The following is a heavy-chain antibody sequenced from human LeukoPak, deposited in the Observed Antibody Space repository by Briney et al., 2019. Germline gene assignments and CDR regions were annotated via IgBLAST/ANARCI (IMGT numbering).Heavy chain of an antibody. Sequence: GESLKISCKGSGYSFTSYWIGWVRQMPGKGLEWMGIFYPGDSDTRYSPSFQGQVTISADKSISTAYLQWSSLKASDTAMYYCARTPLAAAGYNWFDPWGQGTLVTVSS. CDR1: GYSFTSYW. D-gene: IGHD6-13*01. V-gene: IGHV5-51*01. CDR2: FYPGDSDT. CDR3: ARTPLAAAGYNWFDP. J-gene: IGHJ5*02.